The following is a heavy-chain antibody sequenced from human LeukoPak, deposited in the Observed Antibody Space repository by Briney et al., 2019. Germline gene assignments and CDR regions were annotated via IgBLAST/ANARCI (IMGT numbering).Heavy chain of an antibody. CDR3: ARDRGYSYDITYYFDY. CDR2: INPNSGGT. V-gene: IGHV1-2*02. D-gene: IGHD5-18*01. CDR1: GYTFTSYG. Sequence: ASVKVSCKASGYTFTSYGISWVRQAPGQGLEWMGWINPNSGGTNYAQKFQGRVTMTRDTSISTAYMEVSRLRSDDTAVYYCARDRGYSYDITYYFDYWGQGTLVTVSS. J-gene: IGHJ4*02.